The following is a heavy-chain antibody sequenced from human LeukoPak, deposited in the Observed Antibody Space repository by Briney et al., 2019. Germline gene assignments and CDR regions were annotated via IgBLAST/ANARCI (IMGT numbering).Heavy chain of an antibody. Sequence: PGGSLRLSSAASGFTFSSYWMSWVRQAPGKGLEWVANIKQDGSEKCYVDSVKGRFTISRDNAKNSLYLQMNSLRAEDTAVYYCARDYCRWGYCSGGSCYLCAFDIWGQGTMVTVSS. J-gene: IGHJ3*02. V-gene: IGHV3-7*01. CDR1: GFTFSSYW. D-gene: IGHD2-15*01. CDR3: ARDYCRWGYCSGGSCYLCAFDI. CDR2: IKQDGSEK.